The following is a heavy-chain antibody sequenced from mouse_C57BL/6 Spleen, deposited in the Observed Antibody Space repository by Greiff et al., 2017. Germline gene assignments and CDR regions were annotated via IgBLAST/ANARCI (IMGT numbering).Heavy chain of an antibody. J-gene: IGHJ4*01. CDR2: ISYEGSN. CDR3: ARLLRLAMDY. CDR1: GYSITSGYY. V-gene: IGHV3-6*01. D-gene: IGHD1-2*01. Sequence: VQLQQSGPGLVKPSQSLSLTCSVTGYSITSGYYWNWFRQFPGNTLEWMGYISYEGSNNYNPSLKNRISITRDTSKNQLFLKLNSVTTEDTATYYCARLLRLAMDYWGQGTSVTVSS.